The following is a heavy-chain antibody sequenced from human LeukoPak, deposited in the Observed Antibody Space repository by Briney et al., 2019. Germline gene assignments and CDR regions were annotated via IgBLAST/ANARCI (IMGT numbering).Heavy chain of an antibody. J-gene: IGHJ4*02. CDR2: INPNSGGT. CDR3: ATTRRDIVVVPAAIGELDY. Sequence: ASVKVSCKASGYTFTGYYMHWVRQAPGQGLEWMGWINPNSGGTNYAQKFQGRVTMTRDTSISTAYMELSRLRSDDTAVYYCATTRRDIVVVPAAIGELDYWGQGTLVTVSS. D-gene: IGHD2-2*02. CDR1: GYTFTGYY. V-gene: IGHV1-2*02.